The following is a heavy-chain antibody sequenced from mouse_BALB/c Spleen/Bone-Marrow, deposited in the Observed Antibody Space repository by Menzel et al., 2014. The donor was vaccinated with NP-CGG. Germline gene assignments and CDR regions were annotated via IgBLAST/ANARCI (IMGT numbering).Heavy chain of an antibody. V-gene: IGHV14-3*02. J-gene: IGHJ1*01. CDR2: IDPANGNT. Sequence: EVQLQQSGAELVKPGASVKLSCTASGINIKDTYMHWVKQRPEQGLEWIGRIDPANGNTKYDPKFQGKATITADTSSNTAYLQLSSLTSEDTAVYYCARGGTTATWYFDVWGAGTTVTVSS. CDR1: GINIKDTY. D-gene: IGHD1-2*01. CDR3: ARGGTTATWYFDV.